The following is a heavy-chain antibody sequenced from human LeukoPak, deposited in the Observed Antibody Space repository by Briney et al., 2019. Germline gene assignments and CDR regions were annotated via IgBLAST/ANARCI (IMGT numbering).Heavy chain of an antibody. CDR3: ARRRDGYSTLDY. D-gene: IGHD5-24*01. J-gene: IGHJ4*02. V-gene: IGHV3-30-3*01. Sequence: GGSLRLSCAASGFTFGSYAMHWVRQAPGKGLEWVAVISYDGSNKYYADSVKGRFTISRDNSKNTLYLQMNSLRAEDTAVYYCARRRDGYSTLDYWGQGTLVTVSS. CDR1: GFTFGSYA. CDR2: ISYDGSNK.